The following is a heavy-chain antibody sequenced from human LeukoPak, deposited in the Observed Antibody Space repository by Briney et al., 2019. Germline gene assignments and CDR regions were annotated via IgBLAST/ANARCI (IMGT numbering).Heavy chain of an antibody. CDR1: GFTFGDYG. D-gene: IGHD6-19*01. CDR3: ARDRGYSSGWYSDY. V-gene: IGHV3-20*04. J-gene: IGHJ4*02. Sequence: PGGSLRLSCAASGFTFGDYGMSWVRQAPGKGLEWVSGINWNGGSTGYADSVKGRFTISRDNAKNSLYLQMNSLRAEDTALYYCARDRGYSSGWYSDYWGQGTLVTVSS. CDR2: INWNGGST.